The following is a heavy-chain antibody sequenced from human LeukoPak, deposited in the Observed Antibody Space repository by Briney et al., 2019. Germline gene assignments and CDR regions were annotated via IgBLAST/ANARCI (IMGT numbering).Heavy chain of an antibody. J-gene: IGHJ4*02. CDR1: GGSITNSGYY. V-gene: IGHV4-39*01. CDR3: ARHPLTAISVPGYSDY. Sequence: SETLSLTCTVSGGSITNSGYYWGWIRQPPGKGLEWIVSFYHSGRTYYNPSLKNRVTISVDTSKNQFSLRLSSVTAADTAVYYCARHPLTAISVPGYSDYWGQGTLVTVSS. D-gene: IGHD6-19*01. CDR2: FYHSGRT.